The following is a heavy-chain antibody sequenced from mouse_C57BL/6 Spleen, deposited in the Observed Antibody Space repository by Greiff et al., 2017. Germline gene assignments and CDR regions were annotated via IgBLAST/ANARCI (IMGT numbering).Heavy chain of an antibody. CDR2: ISSGSSTI. Sequence: EVQLVEPGGGLVKPGGSLKLSCAASGFTFSDYGMHWVRQAPEQGLEWVAYISSGSSTINYADTVKGRFTISRDNAKNTLFLQMTSLRSEDTAMYYCARHAMDYWGQGTSVTVSS. CDR1: GFTFSDYG. V-gene: IGHV5-17*01. J-gene: IGHJ4*01. CDR3: ARHAMDY.